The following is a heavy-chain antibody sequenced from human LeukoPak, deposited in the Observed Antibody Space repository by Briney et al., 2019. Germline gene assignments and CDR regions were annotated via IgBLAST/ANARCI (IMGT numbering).Heavy chain of an antibody. CDR2: IYYSGST. V-gene: IGHV4-39*07. Sequence: PSETLSLTCTVSGGSISSSSYYWGWIRQPPGKGLEWIGSIYYSGSTYYNPSLKSRVTISVDTSKNQFSLKLSSVTAADTAMYYCARQAPRDSSGYYLLQFGAFDIWGQGTMVTVSS. J-gene: IGHJ3*02. CDR1: GGSISSSSYY. CDR3: ARQAPRDSSGYYLLQFGAFDI. D-gene: IGHD3-22*01.